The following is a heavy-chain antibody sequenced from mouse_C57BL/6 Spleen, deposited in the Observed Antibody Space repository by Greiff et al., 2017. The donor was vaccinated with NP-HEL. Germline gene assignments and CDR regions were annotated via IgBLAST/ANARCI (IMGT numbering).Heavy chain of an antibody. CDR2: INPSTGGT. CDR3: ARGDYGSSYVGAY. Sequence: VQLKQSGPELVKPGASVKISCKASGYSFTGYYMNWVKQSPEKSLEWIGEINPSTGGTTYNQKFKAKATLTVDKSSSTAYMQLKSLTSEDSAVYYWARGDYGSSYVGAYWGQGTLVTVSA. CDR1: GYSFTGYY. J-gene: IGHJ3*01. D-gene: IGHD1-1*01. V-gene: IGHV1-42*01.